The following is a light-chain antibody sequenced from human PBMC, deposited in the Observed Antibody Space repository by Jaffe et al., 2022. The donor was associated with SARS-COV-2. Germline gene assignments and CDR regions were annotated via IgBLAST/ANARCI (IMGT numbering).Light chain of an antibody. CDR3: SSYAGSNNFGV. CDR2: EVS. Sequence: QSALTQPPSASGSPGQSVTISCTGTSSDVGGNKYVSWYQQHPGKAPKLMIYEVSERPSGVPDRFSGSKSGNTASLTVSGLQAEDEAEYYCSSYAGSNNFGVFGTGTKVTVL. J-gene: IGLJ1*01. V-gene: IGLV2-8*01. CDR1: SSDVGGNKY.